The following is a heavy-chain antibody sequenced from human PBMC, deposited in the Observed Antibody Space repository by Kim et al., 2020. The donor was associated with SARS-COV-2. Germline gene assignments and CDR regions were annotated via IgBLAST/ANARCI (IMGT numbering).Heavy chain of an antibody. CDR3: AREYYDILTGYYKKAHTPRYFDL. Sequence: SETLSLTCTVSGGSISSSSYYWGWIRQPPGKGLEWIGSIYYSGSTYYNPSLKSRVTISVDTSKNQFSLKLSSVTAADTAVYYCAREYYDILTGYYKKAHTPRYFDLWGRGTLAT. D-gene: IGHD3-9*01. J-gene: IGHJ2*01. V-gene: IGHV4-39*01. CDR2: IYYSGST. CDR1: GGSISSSSYY.